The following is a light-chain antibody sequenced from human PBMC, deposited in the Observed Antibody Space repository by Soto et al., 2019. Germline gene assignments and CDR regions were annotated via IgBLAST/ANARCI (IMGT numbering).Light chain of an antibody. CDR3: AAWDDSLNAVV. CDR1: TSNIGSNA. J-gene: IGLJ2*01. Sequence: QSVLTQPPSASGTPGQRVTISCSGSTSNIGSNAVNWYEQLPGKAPKLLIYTNSQRTSGVPDRFSGSKSGTSASLAISGLKSADEADYYCAAWDDSLNAVVFGGGTKLTVL. V-gene: IGLV1-44*01. CDR2: TNS.